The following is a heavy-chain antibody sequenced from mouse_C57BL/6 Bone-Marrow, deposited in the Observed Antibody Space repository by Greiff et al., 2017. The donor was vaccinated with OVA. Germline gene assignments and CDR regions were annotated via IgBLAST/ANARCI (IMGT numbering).Heavy chain of an antibody. CDR1: GFTFSSYA. V-gene: IGHV5-4*01. J-gene: IGHJ1*03. D-gene: IGHD1-1*01. Sequence: EVQGVESGGGLVKPGGSLKLSCAASGFTFSSYAMSWVRQTPEKRLEWVATISDGGSYTYYPDNVKGRFTISRDNAKNNLYLQMSHLMSEDTAMYYCARDYYCYGSSYWYFDVWGTGTTVTVSS. CDR2: ISDGGSYT. CDR3: ARDYYCYGSSYWYFDV.